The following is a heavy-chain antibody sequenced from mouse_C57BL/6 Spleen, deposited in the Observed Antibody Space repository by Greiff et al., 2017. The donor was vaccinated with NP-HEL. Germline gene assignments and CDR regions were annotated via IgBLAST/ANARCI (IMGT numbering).Heavy chain of an antibody. CDR3: TTGHYGSSYDY. D-gene: IGHD1-1*01. V-gene: IGHV14-4*01. CDR2: IDPENGDT. CDR1: GFNIKDDY. J-gene: IGHJ2*01. Sequence: EVQLVESGAELVRPGASVKLSCTASGFNIKDDYMHWVKQRPEQGLEWIGWIDPENGDTEYASKFQGKATITADTSSNTAYLQLSSLTSEDTAVYYCTTGHYGSSYDYWGQGTTLTVSS.